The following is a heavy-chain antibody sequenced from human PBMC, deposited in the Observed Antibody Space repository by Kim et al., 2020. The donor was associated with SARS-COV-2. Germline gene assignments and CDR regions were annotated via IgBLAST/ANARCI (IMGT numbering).Heavy chain of an antibody. Sequence: GRSLRLSCAASGFTFSDYAMHWVRQAPGQGLEWVALISYDGSNKYIADSVKGRFTISRDNSRNTMYLQMNSLRAEDTAVYYCARGEGFDPWGQGTQVTVSS. CDR2: ISYDGSNK. CDR3: ARGEGFDP. V-gene: IGHV3-30*04. D-gene: IGHD1-26*01. CDR1: GFTFSDYA. J-gene: IGHJ5*02.